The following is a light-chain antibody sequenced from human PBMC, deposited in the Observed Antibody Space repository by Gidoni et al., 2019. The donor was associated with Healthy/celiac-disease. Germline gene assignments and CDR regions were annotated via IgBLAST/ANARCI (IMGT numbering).Light chain of an antibody. CDR2: AAS. V-gene: IGKV1-39*01. J-gene: IGKJ4*01. CDR3: QQSYSTPT. CDR1: QSISSY. Sequence: DIQMTPSPFSLSASVGDRVTITCRASQSISSYLNWYQQKPGKAPKLLIYAASSLQSGVPSRFSGSGSGTDFTLTISSLQPEDFATYYCQQSYSTPTFGGGTKVEIK.